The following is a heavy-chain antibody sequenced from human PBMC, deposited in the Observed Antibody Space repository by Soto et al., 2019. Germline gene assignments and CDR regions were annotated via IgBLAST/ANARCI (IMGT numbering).Heavy chain of an antibody. V-gene: IGHV5-51*01. J-gene: IGHJ5*01. CDR1: GYTFNNSW. CDR3: ASILSLLHPXDS. D-gene: IGHD4-4*01. Sequence: PGASLKISCQTSGYTFNNSWIGWVRQMPGGGLAWLVRIFRRDFDSSYSPSFEGQVTISAYRSTATAFLQCRSLDSSDRALSFCASILSLLHPXDSWRQGTPFTXSX. CDR2: IFRRDFDS.